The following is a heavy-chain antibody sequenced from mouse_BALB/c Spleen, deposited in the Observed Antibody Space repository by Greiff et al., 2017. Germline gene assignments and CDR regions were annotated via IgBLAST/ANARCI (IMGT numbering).Heavy chain of an antibody. J-gene: IGHJ1*01. D-gene: IGHD2-2*01. CDR1: GFSLTSYG. CDR2: IWRGGST. Sequence: VKLMESGPSLVQPSQSLSITCTVSGFSLTSYGVHWVRQSPGKGLEWLGVIWRGGSTDYNAAFMSRLSITKDNSKSQVFFKMNSLQADDTAIYNCAYGYDWYFDVWGAGTTVTVSS. CDR3: AYGYDWYFDV. V-gene: IGHV2-5-1*01.